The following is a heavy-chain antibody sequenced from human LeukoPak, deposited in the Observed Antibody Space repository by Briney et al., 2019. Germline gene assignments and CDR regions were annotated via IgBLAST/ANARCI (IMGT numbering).Heavy chain of an antibody. CDR1: GYTFTNYD. J-gene: IGHJ4*02. D-gene: IGHD4/OR15-4a*01. CDR3: ARTLPKGAIDY. V-gene: IGHV1-8*01. Sequence: ASVKVTCKPSGYTFTNYDMNRVRQSTGQGLAWLGWMSASSGNTGYAQKFQGRVSMTRATSISTAYLELSSLTFEDTAVYYCARTLPKGAIDYWGQGTLVTVSS. CDR2: MSASSGNT.